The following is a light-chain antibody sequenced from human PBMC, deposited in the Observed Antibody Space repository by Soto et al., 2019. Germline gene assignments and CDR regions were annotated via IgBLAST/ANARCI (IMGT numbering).Light chain of an antibody. V-gene: IGKV3-15*01. CDR3: QQYDSWPFT. J-gene: IGKJ4*01. CDR1: QSVSSN. Sequence: ELVMTQSPATLSVSPGERATLSCRASQSVSSNLAWYQQKPGQAPRLLMYGASTRATGAPARFSASGSGTEFILTISSLQSEDFASYYCQQYDSWPFTFGGGTKVDIK. CDR2: GAS.